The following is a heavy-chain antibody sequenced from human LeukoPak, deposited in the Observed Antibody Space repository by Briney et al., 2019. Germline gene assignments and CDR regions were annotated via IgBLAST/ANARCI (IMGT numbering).Heavy chain of an antibody. V-gene: IGHV4-4*07. Sequence: KPSETLSLTCTVSGGSISSYYWSWIRQPAGKGLELIGRIYTSGTTNYNPSLKSRVTMSVDTSKSQFSLKLSSVTAADTAVYYCARAPTGTGGWNWFDPWGQGTLVTVSS. D-gene: IGHD1-1*01. CDR1: GGSISSYY. CDR3: ARAPTGTGGWNWFDP. CDR2: IYTSGTT. J-gene: IGHJ5*02.